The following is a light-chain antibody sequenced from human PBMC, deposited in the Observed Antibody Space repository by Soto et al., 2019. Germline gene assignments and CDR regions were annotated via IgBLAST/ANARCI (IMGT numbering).Light chain of an antibody. CDR1: SSDVGSYNL. CDR2: EGS. Sequence: QSALTQPASVSGSPGQSITISCTGTSSDVGSYNLVSWYQQHPGKAPKPMIYEGSKRPSGVSNRFSGSKSGNTASLTISGLQAEDEADYYCCSYAGSSTSYVFGGGTKLTVL. V-gene: IGLV2-23*01. J-gene: IGLJ3*02. CDR3: CSYAGSSTSYV.